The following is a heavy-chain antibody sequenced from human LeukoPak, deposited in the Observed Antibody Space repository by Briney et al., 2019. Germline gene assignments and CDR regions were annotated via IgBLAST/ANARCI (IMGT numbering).Heavy chain of an antibody. CDR1: GFSLSNFQ. V-gene: IGHV3-30-3*01. CDR2: ISLDGSTE. Sequence: GGSLRLSCAASGFSLSNFQMYWVRQAPGKGLEWVSIISLDGSTEFYADSVKGRFTISRDTASNTMHLEMNNLRIEDTAVYYCMRDYMGWFDPWGQGSLVTVSS. D-gene: IGHD3-10*01. J-gene: IGHJ5*02. CDR3: MRDYMGWFDP.